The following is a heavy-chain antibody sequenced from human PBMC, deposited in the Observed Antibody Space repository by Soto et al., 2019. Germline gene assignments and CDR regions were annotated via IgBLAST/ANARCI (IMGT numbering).Heavy chain of an antibody. CDR2: ISGYNGNT. J-gene: IGHJ6*02. CDR1: GYSFTTYG. V-gene: IGHV1-18*01. Sequence: QVQLVQSRGEVKKPGASVKVSCKTSGYSFTTYGISWVRQAPGQGLEWMGWISGYNGNTNYAQNFQGRVTMTTDTTTSTAYMELRSLRSDDTAVYYCAREGPATYYFYGMDGWGQGSTVTVSS. CDR3: AREGPATYYFYGMDG.